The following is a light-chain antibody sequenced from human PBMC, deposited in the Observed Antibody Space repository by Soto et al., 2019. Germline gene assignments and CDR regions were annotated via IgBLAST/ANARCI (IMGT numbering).Light chain of an antibody. Sequence: EVVMTQSPGTLSVSPGGRATLSCRASRSLTTNLAWYQKKPGQAPRLLIHDASTRATGMPARFSGSGSGTEYTLTISSLQSEEFAVYYCQQYDDGPLTVGQGTRLETK. CDR3: QQYDDGPLT. CDR2: DAS. CDR1: RSLTTN. V-gene: IGKV3-15*01. J-gene: IGKJ5*01.